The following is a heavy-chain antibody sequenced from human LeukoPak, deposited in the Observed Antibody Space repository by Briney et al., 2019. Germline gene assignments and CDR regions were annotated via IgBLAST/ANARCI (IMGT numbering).Heavy chain of an antibody. CDR3: AKDQGGSDSSGWYGLYAGEFDY. J-gene: IGHJ4*02. CDR1: GCTFSSYA. Sequence: GGSLRLSCAASGCTFSSYAMSWVRQAPGKGLEWVSAIRGSGGSTYYADSVKGRFTISRDNSKNTLYLQMNSLRAEDTAVYYCAKDQGGSDSSGWYGLYAGEFDYWGPGTLVTVSS. V-gene: IGHV3-23*01. CDR2: IRGSGGST. D-gene: IGHD6-19*01.